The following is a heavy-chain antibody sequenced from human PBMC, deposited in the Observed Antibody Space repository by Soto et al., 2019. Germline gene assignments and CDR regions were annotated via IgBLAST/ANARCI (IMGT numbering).Heavy chain of an antibody. CDR3: ARCVSLGMYYFDY. CDR1: GGTFSSYA. Sequence: GASVKVSCKASGGTFSSYAISWVRQAPGQGLEWMGGIIPIFGTANYAQKFQGRVTITADESTSTAYMELSSLRSEDTAVYYCARCVSLGMYYFDYWGQGTLVTVSS. J-gene: IGHJ4*02. V-gene: IGHV1-69*13. CDR2: IIPIFGTA. D-gene: IGHD3-10*01.